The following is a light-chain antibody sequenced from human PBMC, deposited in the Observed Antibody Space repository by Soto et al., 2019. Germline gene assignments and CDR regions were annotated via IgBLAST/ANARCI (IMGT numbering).Light chain of an antibody. V-gene: IGLV2-14*01. CDR3: SSYTSSTKIV. Sequence: QSVLTQPASVSGSPGQSITISCTGTSSDVGAYNYVSWYQQRPGKAPKVMIYEVSNRPSGVSNRFSGSKSGNTASLTISGLLAEDEADYYCSSYTSSTKIVFGTGTKVTVL. J-gene: IGLJ1*01. CDR1: SSDVGAYNY. CDR2: EVS.